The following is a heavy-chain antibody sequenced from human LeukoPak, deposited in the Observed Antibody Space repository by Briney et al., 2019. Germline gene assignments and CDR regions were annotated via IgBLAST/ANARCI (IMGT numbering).Heavy chain of an antibody. Sequence: TSETLSLTCTVSGGSISSYYWSWIRQPPGKGLEWIGYIYYSGSTNYNPSLKSRVTISVDTSKNQFSLKLSSVTAADTAVYYCARGGGYDFWSGYGTYYFDYWGQGTLVTVSS. CDR3: ARGGGYDFWSGYGTYYFDY. D-gene: IGHD3-3*01. V-gene: IGHV4-59*01. CDR1: GGSISSYY. CDR2: IYYSGST. J-gene: IGHJ4*02.